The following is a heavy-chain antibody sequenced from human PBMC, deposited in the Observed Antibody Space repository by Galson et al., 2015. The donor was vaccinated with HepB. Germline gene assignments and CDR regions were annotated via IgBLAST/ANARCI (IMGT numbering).Heavy chain of an antibody. V-gene: IGHV3-11*06. CDR2: SSSSSSYT. Sequence: SLRLSCAASGVTFSDYYMNWIRQAPGKGLEWVSYSSSSSSYTDYADSMKGRFTISRDNAKNSLNLQMNSLRAEDTAVYYCVRDGGRSWYGTEENGLDVWGQGTTVIVSS. D-gene: IGHD6-13*01. J-gene: IGHJ6*02. CDR1: GVTFSDYY. CDR3: VRDGGRSWYGTEENGLDV.